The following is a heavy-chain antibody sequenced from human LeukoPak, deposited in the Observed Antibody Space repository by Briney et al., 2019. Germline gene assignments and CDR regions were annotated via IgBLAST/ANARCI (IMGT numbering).Heavy chain of an antibody. J-gene: IGHJ4*02. CDR3: ARPTYGSGSYVDY. CDR2: IYPGDSDT. V-gene: IGHV5-51*01. CDR1: GYSFTSYW. D-gene: IGHD3-10*01. Sequence: GESRKISCMGSGYSFTSYWIGWVRQMPGKGLEWMGIIYPGDSDTRYSPSFQGQVTISADKSISTAYLQWSSLKASDTAMYYCARPTYGSGSYVDYWGQGTLVTVSS.